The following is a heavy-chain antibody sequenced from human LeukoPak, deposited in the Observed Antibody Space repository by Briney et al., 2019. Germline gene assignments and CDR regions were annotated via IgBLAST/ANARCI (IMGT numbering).Heavy chain of an antibody. J-gene: IGHJ4*02. D-gene: IGHD4-11*01. CDR2: IYYSGST. CDR3: ARHPMTTPLDY. CDR1: GGSISSSSYY. Sequence: SETLSLTCTVSGGSISSSSYYWGWVRQPPGKGLEWIGSIYYSGSTYYNPSLKSRVTISVDTSKNQFSLKLSSVTAADTAVYYCARHPMTTPLDYWGQGTLVTVSS. V-gene: IGHV4-39*01.